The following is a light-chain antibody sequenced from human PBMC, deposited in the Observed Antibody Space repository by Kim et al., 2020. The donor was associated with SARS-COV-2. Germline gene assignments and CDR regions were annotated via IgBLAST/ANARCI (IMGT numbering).Light chain of an antibody. CDR3: QQYNSFWT. Sequence: SASVGDRVTITCRASQSISGYLAWYQHKPGKAPNLLIYDASSLESGVPSRFRGSGSGTEFTLTITSLQPDDFATYYCQQYNSFWTFGQGTKVDIK. J-gene: IGKJ1*01. CDR2: DAS. CDR1: QSISGY. V-gene: IGKV1-5*01.